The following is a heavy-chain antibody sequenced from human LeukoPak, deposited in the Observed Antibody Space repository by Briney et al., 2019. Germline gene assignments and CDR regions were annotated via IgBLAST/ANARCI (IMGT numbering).Heavy chain of an antibody. D-gene: IGHD3-22*01. V-gene: IGHV4-39*01. J-gene: IGHJ4*02. CDR3: AGSRSSGYYYFDY. CDR2: IYYSGST. CDR1: GGSISSSSYY. Sequence: PSETLSLTCTVSGGSISSSSYYWDWIRQSPGKGLEWIGSIYYSGSTYYNPSLKSRVTISVDTSKNQFSLKLSSVTAADTAVYYCAGSRSSGYYYFDYWGQGTLVTVSS.